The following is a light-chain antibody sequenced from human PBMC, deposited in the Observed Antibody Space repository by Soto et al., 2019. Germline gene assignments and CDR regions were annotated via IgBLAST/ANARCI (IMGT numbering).Light chain of an antibody. J-gene: IGKJ3*01. CDR1: QGIRNF. V-gene: IGKV1-27*01. CDR2: AAS. Sequence: DIQMTQSPTSLSASVGDRVTITCRASQGIRNFVAWYQQKPGKAPKLLIYAASTLQSGVPSRFSGSGSRTDFTLTINSLQPEDVPTYSCQKYSSVPVFGTGTKVEIK. CDR3: QKYSSVPV.